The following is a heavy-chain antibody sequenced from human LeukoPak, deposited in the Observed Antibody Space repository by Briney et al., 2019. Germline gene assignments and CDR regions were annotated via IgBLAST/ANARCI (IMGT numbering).Heavy chain of an antibody. J-gene: IGHJ4*02. CDR2: ISAYNGNT. CDR1: GYTFTGYY. CDR3: ARGEDYDSSGYLH. V-gene: IGHV1-18*04. D-gene: IGHD3-22*01. Sequence: ASVKVSCKASGYTFTGYYMHWVRQAPGQGLEWMGWISAYNGNTNYAQKLQGRVTMTTDTSTSTAYMELRSLRSDDTAVYYCARGEDYDSSGYLHWGQGTLVTVSS.